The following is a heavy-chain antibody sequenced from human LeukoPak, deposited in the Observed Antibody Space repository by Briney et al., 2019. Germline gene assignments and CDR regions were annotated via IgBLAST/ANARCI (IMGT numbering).Heavy chain of an antibody. CDR1: GFTFSSYG. Sequence: PGGSLRLSCAASGFTFSSYGMHWVRQAPGKGLEWVAVIWYDGSNKYHADSVKGRFTISRDNSKNTLYLQMNSLRAEDTAVYYCARDLGDYGIEFYYYYGMDVWGKGTTVTVSS. D-gene: IGHD4-17*01. CDR2: IWYDGSNK. J-gene: IGHJ6*04. V-gene: IGHV3-33*01. CDR3: ARDLGDYGIEFYYYYGMDV.